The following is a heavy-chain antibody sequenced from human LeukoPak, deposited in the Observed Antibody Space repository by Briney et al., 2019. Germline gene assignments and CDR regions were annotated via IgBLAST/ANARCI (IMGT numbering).Heavy chain of an antibody. V-gene: IGHV4-59*08. J-gene: IGHJ4*02. Sequence: SETLSLTCTVSGASISSYSWCWIRQPPGKGLEYIGYIHYSGSTNYNPSLKSRVTISVDTSKNQLSLKLSSVTAADTAVYYCARHSPHEAFFDYWGLGTLVTVSS. CDR2: IHYSGST. CDR3: ARHSPHEAFFDY. CDR1: GASISSYS.